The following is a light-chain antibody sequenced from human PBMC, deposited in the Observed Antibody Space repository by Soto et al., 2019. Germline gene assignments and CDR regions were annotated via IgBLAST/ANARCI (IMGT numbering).Light chain of an antibody. V-gene: IGLV1-40*01. J-gene: IGLJ1*01. CDR2: GST. CDR1: SSNIGAGYD. CDR3: HSYDSNLSGSV. Sequence: QSVLTQPPSVSGAPGQGVSISCSGTSSNIGAGYDVHWYQHLPGTAPKLLIYGSTHRPSGVPDRFSGSKSDTSASLAITGLQADDEADYYCHSYDSNLSGSVFGTGTKLTVL.